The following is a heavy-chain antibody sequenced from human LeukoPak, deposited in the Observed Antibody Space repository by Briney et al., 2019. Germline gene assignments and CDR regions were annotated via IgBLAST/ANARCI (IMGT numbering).Heavy chain of an antibody. CDR2: ISAYNGNT. CDR3: AREGCSGGSCYIRLVDY. Sequence: APVKASSTPSGYTFTSYGIRWVRQAPGQGLEWMGWISAYNGNTNYAQKLQGRVTMTTDTSTSTAYMELRSLRSDDTAVYYCAREGCSGGSCYIRLVDYWGQGTVVTVSS. V-gene: IGHV1-18*01. J-gene: IGHJ4*02. CDR1: GYTFTSYG. D-gene: IGHD2-15*01.